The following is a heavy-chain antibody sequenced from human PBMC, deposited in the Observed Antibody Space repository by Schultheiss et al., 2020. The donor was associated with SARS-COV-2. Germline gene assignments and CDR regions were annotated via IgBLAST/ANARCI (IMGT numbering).Heavy chain of an antibody. CDR3: AKRGNGSGRRGFDY. V-gene: IGHV3-9*01. Sequence: GGSLRLSCAASGFTFDDYAMHWVRQAPGKGLEWVSGISWNSGSIGYADSVKGRFTISRDNAKNSLYLQMNSLRAEDTALYYCAKRGNGSGRRGFDYWGQGTLVTVSS. CDR1: GFTFDDYA. CDR2: ISWNSGSI. J-gene: IGHJ4*02. D-gene: IGHD3-10*01.